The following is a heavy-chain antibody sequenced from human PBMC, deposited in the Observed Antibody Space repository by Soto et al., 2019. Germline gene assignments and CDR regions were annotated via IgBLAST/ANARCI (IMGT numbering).Heavy chain of an antibody. CDR1: GFTFSSYW. D-gene: IGHD6-19*01. V-gene: IGHV3-7*03. J-gene: IGHJ4*02. CDR3: ARYPNPTVAGLPFDL. CDR2: TRQDGGQE. Sequence: EVQLVESAGGLVQPGGSLRLSCAASGFTFSSYWMSWVRQAPGKGLEWVAHTRQDGGQEYYVDSVKGRFTISRDNAKNSLYLQMNSLRVEDTAVYYCARYPNPTVAGLPFDLWGQGTLVTVSS.